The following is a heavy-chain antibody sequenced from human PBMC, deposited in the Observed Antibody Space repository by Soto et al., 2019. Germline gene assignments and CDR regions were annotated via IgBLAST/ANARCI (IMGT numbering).Heavy chain of an antibody. V-gene: IGHV3-30*18. CDR3: AKDGRDAFDI. Sequence: VQLVESGGGLVQPGGSLRLSCAASGFTFSSYGMHWVRQAPGKGLEWVAVISLDETQKYYADSVKGRFTISRDNSKNTLFLQMNSLRAEDTAVYYCAKDGRDAFDIWGQGTVVTVSS. CDR1: GFTFSSYG. J-gene: IGHJ3*02. CDR2: ISLDETQK.